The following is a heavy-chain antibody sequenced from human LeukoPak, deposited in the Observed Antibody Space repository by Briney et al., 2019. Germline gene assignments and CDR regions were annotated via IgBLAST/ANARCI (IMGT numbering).Heavy chain of an antibody. CDR3: AKDHANTPVVTN. CDR2: ISGSGGST. Sequence: GGSLRLSCEASGFTFKNAWMIWVRQAPGKGLEWVSAISGSGGSTYYADSVTGRFTVSRDNSKNTVDLQMNNLRAEDTAIYYCAKDHANTPVVTNWGQGILVSVSS. J-gene: IGHJ4*02. D-gene: IGHD2-21*02. CDR1: GFTFKNAW. V-gene: IGHV3-23*01.